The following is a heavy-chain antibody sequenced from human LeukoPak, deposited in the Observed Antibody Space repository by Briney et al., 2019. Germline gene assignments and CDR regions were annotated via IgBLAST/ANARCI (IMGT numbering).Heavy chain of an antibody. CDR3: ARTNWNDGMYYFDY. Sequence: SETLSLTCTVSGGFISSSSYYWGWIRQPPGKGLEWIGSIYYSGSTYYNPSLKSRVTISVDTSKNQFSLKLSSVTAADTAVYYCARTNWNDGMYYFDYWGQGTLVTVSS. CDR2: IYYSGST. J-gene: IGHJ4*02. V-gene: IGHV4-39*07. D-gene: IGHD1-1*01. CDR1: GGFISSSSYY.